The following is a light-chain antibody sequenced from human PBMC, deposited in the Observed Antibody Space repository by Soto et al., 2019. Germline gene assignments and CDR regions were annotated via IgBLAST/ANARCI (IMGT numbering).Light chain of an antibody. CDR3: QQRSNWPQLT. J-gene: IGKJ4*01. CDR2: DAS. CDR1: QSVSSY. Sequence: EIVLTQSPATLSLSPGERATLSCRASQSVSSYLAWYHQKPGQAPRLLIYDASNRATGIPARFSGSGSGTYFTLTISSLEPEDVAVYYCQQRSNWPQLTFGGGTKVEIK. V-gene: IGKV3-11*01.